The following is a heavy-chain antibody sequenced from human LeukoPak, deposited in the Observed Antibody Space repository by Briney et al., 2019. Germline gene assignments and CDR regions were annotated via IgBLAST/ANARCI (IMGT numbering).Heavy chain of an antibody. CDR3: ARDYSQHNHYYYYMDV. V-gene: IGHV1-46*01. CDR2: INLSGGST. J-gene: IGHJ6*03. D-gene: IGHD1-14*01. Sequence: ASVKVCFKASGYTFTHYYMYWVREAPGQGLEWVGIINLSGGSTRYTQKCQGTVTRTRDMTTSTVYMGMSRLRDEDTAVYYCARDYSQHNHYYYYMDVWGKGTTVTVSS. CDR1: GYTFTHYY.